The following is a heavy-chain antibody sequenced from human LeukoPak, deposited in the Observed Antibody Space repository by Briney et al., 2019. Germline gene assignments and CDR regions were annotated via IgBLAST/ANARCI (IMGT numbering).Heavy chain of an antibody. Sequence: PSETLSLTCAVYGGSFSGYYWSWIRQPPGKGLEWIGEINHSGSTNYNPSLKSRVTMSVDTSKNQFSLKLSSVNAADTAVYYCASHSYCGADCSFPDTFDIWGQGTLVTVSS. J-gene: IGHJ3*02. CDR1: GGSFSGYY. V-gene: IGHV4-34*01. CDR3: ASHSYCGADCSFPDTFDI. D-gene: IGHD2-21*02. CDR2: INHSGST.